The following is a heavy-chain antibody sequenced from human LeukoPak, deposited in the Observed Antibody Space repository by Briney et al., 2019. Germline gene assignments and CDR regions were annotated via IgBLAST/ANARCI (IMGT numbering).Heavy chain of an antibody. CDR1: GFTFSSYS. CDR2: VSGSAGRT. Sequence: GGSLRLSCAASGFTFSSYSMNWVRQAPGKGLEWVSTVSGSAGRTDYADSVKGRFTISRDNLKNTLYLQMNDLRAEDTAVYYCAKNRGHCVDGVCHNYYYMDVWGKGTTVTVSS. J-gene: IGHJ6*03. CDR3: AKNRGHCVDGVCHNYYYMDV. V-gene: IGHV3-23*01. D-gene: IGHD2-8*02.